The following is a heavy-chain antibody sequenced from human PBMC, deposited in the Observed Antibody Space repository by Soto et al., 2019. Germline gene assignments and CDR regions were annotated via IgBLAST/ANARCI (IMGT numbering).Heavy chain of an antibody. CDR2: IYYSGST. CDR1: GGSISSGDYY. V-gene: IGHV4-30-4*01. Sequence: QVQLQESGPGLVKPSQTLSLTCTVSGGSISSGDYYWSWNRQPPGKGLEWIGYIYYSGSTYYNPSLKSRVTISVDTSKNQFSLKLSSVTAADTAVYYCAREDRGVYRYFDLWGRGTLVTVSS. D-gene: IGHD6-13*01. J-gene: IGHJ2*01. CDR3: AREDRGVYRYFDL.